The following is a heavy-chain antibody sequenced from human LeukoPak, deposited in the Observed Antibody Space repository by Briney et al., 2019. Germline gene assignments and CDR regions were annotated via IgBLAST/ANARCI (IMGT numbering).Heavy chain of an antibody. D-gene: IGHD3-10*01. CDR2: IRSKANSYAT. Sequence: GGSLRLSCAASGFTFSGSAMHWVRQASGKGLEWVGRIRSKANSYATAYAASVKGRFTISRDDSKNTAYLQMNSLRTEDTAVYYCTRHFQYSGSLLFDPWGQGTLVTVSS. J-gene: IGHJ5*02. CDR1: GFTFSGSA. V-gene: IGHV3-73*01. CDR3: TRHFQYSGSLLFDP.